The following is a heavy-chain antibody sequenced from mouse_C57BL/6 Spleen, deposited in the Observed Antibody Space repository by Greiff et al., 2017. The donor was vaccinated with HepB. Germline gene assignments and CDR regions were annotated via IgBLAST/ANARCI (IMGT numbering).Heavy chain of an antibody. Sequence: EVKVVESGGGLVKPGGSLKLSCAASGFTFSSYTMSWVRQTPEKRLEWVATISGGGGNTYYPDSVKGRFTISRDNAKNTLYLQMSILRSEDTALYYCARKTSYGNYVYWGQGTTLTVSS. CDR2: ISGGGGNT. CDR3: ARKTSYGNYVY. D-gene: IGHD2-10*01. CDR1: GFTFSSYT. J-gene: IGHJ2*01. V-gene: IGHV5-9*01.